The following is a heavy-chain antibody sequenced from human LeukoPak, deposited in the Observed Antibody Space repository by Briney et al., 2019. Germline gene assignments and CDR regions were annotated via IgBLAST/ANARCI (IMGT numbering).Heavy chain of an antibody. V-gene: IGHV3-23*01. Sequence: GGTLRLSCTASGFTFSSYGMSWVRQAPGKGLEWVSAISGSGGSTYYADSVKGRFTISRDNSKNTLYLQMNSLRAEDTAVYYCAKEVLLWFGEFYYFDYWGQGTLVTVSS. CDR2: ISGSGGST. J-gene: IGHJ4*02. CDR1: GFTFSSYG. D-gene: IGHD3-10*01. CDR3: AKEVLLWFGEFYYFDY.